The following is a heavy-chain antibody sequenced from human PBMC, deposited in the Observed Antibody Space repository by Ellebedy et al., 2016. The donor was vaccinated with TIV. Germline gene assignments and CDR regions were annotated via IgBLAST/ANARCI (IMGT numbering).Heavy chain of an antibody. J-gene: IGHJ3*02. V-gene: IGHV3-64*05. D-gene: IGHD2-2*01. Sequence: GESLKISCAASGFIFNHYSMNWVRQAPGEGLEYVSTISTNGVTAYYADSVRARFIISRDNSRNSVYVQMRSLRAEDTAVYYCVREGVPRGFDIWGQGTMVTVSS. CDR1: GFIFNHYS. CDR2: ISTNGVTA. CDR3: VREGVPRGFDI.